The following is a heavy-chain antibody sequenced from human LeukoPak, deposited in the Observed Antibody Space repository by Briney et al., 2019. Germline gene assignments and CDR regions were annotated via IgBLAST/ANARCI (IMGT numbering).Heavy chain of an antibody. Sequence: SVKVSCKASGFTFTSSAVQWVRQARGQRLEWIGRIVVGSGNTNYAQKFQERVTITRDMSTSTAYMELSSLRSEDTAVYYCAALRQCCSSTSCSPEYWGQGTLVTVSS. J-gene: IGHJ4*02. V-gene: IGHV1-58*01. CDR2: IVVGSGNT. CDR1: GFTFTSSA. D-gene: IGHD2-2*01. CDR3: AALRQCCSSTSCSPEY.